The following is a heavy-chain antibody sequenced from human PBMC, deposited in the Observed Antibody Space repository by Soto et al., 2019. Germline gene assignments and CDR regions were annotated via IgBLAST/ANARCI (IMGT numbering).Heavy chain of an antibody. Sequence: GGSLRLSCAASGFTFSNAWMSWVRQAPGKGLEWVGRIKSKTDGGKTDYAAPVKGRFTISRDDSKNTLYLQMNSLKTEDTAVYYCTTGYDSSGYYFDYWGQGTLVTVSS. CDR1: GFTFSNAW. CDR2: IKSKTDGGKT. D-gene: IGHD3-22*01. CDR3: TTGYDSSGYYFDY. J-gene: IGHJ4*02. V-gene: IGHV3-15*01.